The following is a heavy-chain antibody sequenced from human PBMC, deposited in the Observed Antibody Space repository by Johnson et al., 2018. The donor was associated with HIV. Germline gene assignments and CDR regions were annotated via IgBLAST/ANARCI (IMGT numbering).Heavy chain of an antibody. J-gene: IGHJ3*02. CDR1: GFTFSSYG. CDR2: IGFDGTNQ. CDR3: ARDSGAPGNDAFDI. V-gene: IGHV3-30*19. D-gene: IGHD1-26*01. Sequence: QVQLVESGGGVVQPGGSLRLSCAASGFTFSSYGMHWVRQAPGKGLEWVAVIGFDGTNQYYADSLKGRFTISRDNSKNTLYLQMNSLRPEDTALYFCARDSGAPGNDAFDIWGQGTMVTISS.